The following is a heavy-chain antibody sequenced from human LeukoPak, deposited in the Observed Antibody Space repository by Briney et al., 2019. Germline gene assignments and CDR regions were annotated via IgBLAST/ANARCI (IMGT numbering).Heavy chain of an antibody. J-gene: IGHJ3*02. CDR3: ARKRSRQWLELPGAFDI. D-gene: IGHD6-19*01. CDR1: GGSISSNTFY. V-gene: IGHV4-39*07. Sequence: PSETLSLTCTVSGGSISSNTFYWGWIRQPPGKGLEWIASIYYSGSTYHNPSLKSRVTISVDTSKNQFSLKLSSVTAADTAVYYCARKRSRQWLELPGAFDIWGQGTMVTVSS. CDR2: IYYSGST.